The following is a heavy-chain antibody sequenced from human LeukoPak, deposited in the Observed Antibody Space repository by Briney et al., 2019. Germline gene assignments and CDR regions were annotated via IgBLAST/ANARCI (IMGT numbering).Heavy chain of an antibody. CDR3: ARARYSGSFRHFDY. Sequence: GGSLRLSCAASGFTFSDYYMSWIRQAPGKGLEWVSYISSSGSTIYYADSVKGRFTISRDKAKNSLYLQMNSLRAEDTAAYYCARARYSGSFRHFDYWGQGTLVTVSS. CDR1: GFTFSDYY. D-gene: IGHD1-26*01. J-gene: IGHJ4*02. V-gene: IGHV3-11*01. CDR2: ISSSGSTI.